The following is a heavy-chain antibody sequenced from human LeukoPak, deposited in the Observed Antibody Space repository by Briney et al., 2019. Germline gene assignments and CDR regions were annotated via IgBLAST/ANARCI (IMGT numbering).Heavy chain of an antibody. CDR2: IKTDEGEK. CDR1: GFTSSNYW. D-gene: IGHD5-18*01. J-gene: IGHJ4*02. V-gene: IGHV3-7*01. Sequence: GGSLRLSCAASGFTSSNYWMSWVRQAPGKGLEWVAIIKTDEGEKYYVDSVKGRFTISRDNAKNSLYLQMNSLRVEDTALYYCASGDERGYGRDHWGQGTLVTVSS. CDR3: ASGDERGYGRDH.